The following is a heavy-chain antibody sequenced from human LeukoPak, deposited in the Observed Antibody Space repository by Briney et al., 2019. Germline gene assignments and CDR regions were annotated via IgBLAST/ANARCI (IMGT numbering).Heavy chain of an antibody. Sequence: GGSVRLSCTASGLTFGSYGMNWVRQPPGKGLEWVGIIWNHEGKTTYADSVKGRFTISRDNSKNTLSLQMDSLRAEDTAVYYCARWARGRAGKGDALDIWGQGTMVIVSS. CDR3: ARWARGRAGKGDALDI. D-gene: IGHD6-13*01. CDR1: GLTFGSYG. V-gene: IGHV3-33*03. J-gene: IGHJ3*02. CDR2: IWNHEGKT.